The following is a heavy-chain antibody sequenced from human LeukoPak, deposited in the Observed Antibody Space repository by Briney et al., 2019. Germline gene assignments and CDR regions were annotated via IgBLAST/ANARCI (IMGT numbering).Heavy chain of an antibody. J-gene: IGHJ4*02. V-gene: IGHV3-23*01. D-gene: IGHD2-15*01. Sequence: PGGSQRLSCLASGFTFRHYAMNWVRQAPGKGLEWVSAISFSGGLTYYADSVKGRFTISRDNSKNTLYLEMNSLRAEDTAVYYCAKITEYCSGGSCNTGDYWGQGTLVTVSS. CDR3: AKITEYCSGGSCNTGDY. CDR2: ISFSGGLT. CDR1: GFTFRHYA.